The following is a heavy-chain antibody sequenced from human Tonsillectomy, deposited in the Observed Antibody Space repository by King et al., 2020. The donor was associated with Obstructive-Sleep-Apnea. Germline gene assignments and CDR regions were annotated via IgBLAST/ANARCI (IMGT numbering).Heavy chain of an antibody. CDR3: AEGRHSASRPYRMDV. CDR2: IVTMVRVA. CDR1: GGSFSDYS. Sequence: QLVQSGAEVRKPGSSVRVSCKVSGGSFSDYSISWVRQAPGHGLEWMGGIVTMVRVARYAQRFQGRITIKADKTTDTVYMDMSSLRSEDTAVYYWAEGRHSASRPYRMDVWGQGTTVIVSS. D-gene: IGHD1-26*01. V-gene: IGHV1-69*10. J-gene: IGHJ6*02.